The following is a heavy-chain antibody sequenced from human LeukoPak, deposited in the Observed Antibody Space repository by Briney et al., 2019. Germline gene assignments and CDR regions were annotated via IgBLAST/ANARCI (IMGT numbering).Heavy chain of an antibody. J-gene: IGHJ4*02. Sequence: RASVKVSCKASGYTFTSYYMHWVRQAPGQGLEWMGIINPSGGSTSYAQKFQGRVTMTRDTSTSTVYMELSSLRSEDTAVYYCARDRGYYGSGSSDYFDYWGQGTLVTVSS. CDR3: ARDRGYYGSGSSDYFDY. D-gene: IGHD3-10*01. CDR2: INPSGGST. V-gene: IGHV1-46*01. CDR1: GYTFTSYY.